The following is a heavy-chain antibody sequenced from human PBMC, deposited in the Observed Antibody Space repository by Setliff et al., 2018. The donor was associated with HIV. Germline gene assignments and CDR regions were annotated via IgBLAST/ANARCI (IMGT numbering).Heavy chain of an antibody. D-gene: IGHD3-22*01. Sequence: PSETLSLTCAVSGYSISTAYYWAWIRQSPGKGLERIGGFHHSGSAHYNPSLKSRVTISGQTSKNQFSLTLTSVTAADTAIYYCARQGAGYYYDSSDYYTGNGFDMWGQGTMVTVSS. J-gene: IGHJ3*02. V-gene: IGHV4-38-2*01. CDR2: FHHSGSA. CDR1: GYSISTAYY. CDR3: ARQGAGYYYDSSDYYTGNGFDM.